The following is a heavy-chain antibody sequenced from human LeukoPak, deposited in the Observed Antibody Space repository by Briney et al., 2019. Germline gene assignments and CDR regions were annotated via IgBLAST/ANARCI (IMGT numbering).Heavy chain of an antibody. D-gene: IGHD6-13*01. V-gene: IGHV4-59*01. J-gene: IGHJ4*02. CDR1: GGSISSYY. CDR2: IYCSGST. CDR3: ARDNTSWSFYFDY. Sequence: PSETLSLTCTVSGGSISSYYWSWIRQPPGKGLEWIGYIYCSGSTNYNPSLKSRVTISVDTSKNQFSLKLSSVTAADTAVYYCARDNTSWSFYFDYWGQGTLVTVSS.